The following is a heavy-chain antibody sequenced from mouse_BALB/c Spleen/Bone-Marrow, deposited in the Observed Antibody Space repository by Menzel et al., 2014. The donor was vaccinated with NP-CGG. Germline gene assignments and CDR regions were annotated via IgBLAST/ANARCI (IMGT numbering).Heavy chain of an antibody. D-gene: IGHD2-14*01. V-gene: IGHV5-4*02. CDR3: ARDGDYRYAWFSY. Sequence: EVKLEESGGRLVKPGGSPKLSCAASGFSFSDHYMYWVRQTPEKRLEWVATISDGGGHTYYSDSVKGRFTISRDNAKNNLYLQMSSLKSEDTAMYHCARDGDYRYAWFSYWGQGTPVTVSA. CDR1: GFSFSDHY. CDR2: ISDGGGHT. J-gene: IGHJ3*01.